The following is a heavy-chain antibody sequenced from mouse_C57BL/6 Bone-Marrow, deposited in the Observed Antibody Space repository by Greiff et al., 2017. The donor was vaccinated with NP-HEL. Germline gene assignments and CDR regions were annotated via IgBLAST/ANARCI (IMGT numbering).Heavy chain of an antibody. CDR1: GYTFTSYW. Sequence: QVHVKQPGAELVKPGASVKMSCKASGYTFTSYWITWVKQRPGQGLEWIGDIYPGSGSTNYNEKFKSKATLTVDTSSSTAYMQLSSLTSEDSAVYYCARSYDYGPYAMDYWGQGTSVTVSS. V-gene: IGHV1-55*01. D-gene: IGHD2-4*01. CDR3: ARSYDYGPYAMDY. CDR2: IYPGSGST. J-gene: IGHJ4*01.